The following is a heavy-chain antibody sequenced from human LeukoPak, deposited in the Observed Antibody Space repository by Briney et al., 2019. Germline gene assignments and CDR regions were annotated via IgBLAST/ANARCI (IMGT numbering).Heavy chain of an antibody. D-gene: IGHD4-11*01. V-gene: IGHV4-59*01. CDR3: ARGRVSSSTWYSTYYYYFYMDV. Sequence: SETLSLTCTVSGGSISSYYWSWIRQPPGKGLEWIGNIYYSGSTNYNPSLKSRVTISVDTSKNLFSLRLRSVTAADTAVYFCARGRVSSSTWYSTYYYYFYMDVWGKGTTVTVSS. CDR2: IYYSGST. CDR1: GGSISSYY. J-gene: IGHJ6*03.